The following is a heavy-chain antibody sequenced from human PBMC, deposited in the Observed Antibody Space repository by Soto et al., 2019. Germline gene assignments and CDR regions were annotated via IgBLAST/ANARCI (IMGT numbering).Heavy chain of an antibody. V-gene: IGHV3-15*07. CDR3: TLPQVDGYDHFDY. CDR2: IKSKTDGGTT. J-gene: IGHJ4*02. CDR1: GFTFSNAW. Sequence: GGSLRLSCAASGFTFSNAWMNWVRQAPGKGLEWVGRIKSKTDGGTTDYAAPVKGRFTISRDDSKNTLYLQMNSLKTEDIAVYYCTLPQVDGYDHFDYWGQGTLVTVSS. D-gene: IGHD5-12*01.